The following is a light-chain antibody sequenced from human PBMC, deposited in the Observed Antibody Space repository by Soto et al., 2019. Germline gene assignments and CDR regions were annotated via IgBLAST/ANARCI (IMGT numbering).Light chain of an antibody. Sequence: EIVLTQSPATLSLSPGERATLSCRASQSVGSSLAWYQQKPGQAPRLLINDSSNRATGIPARFSGSGSGTDFTLTISRLEPEDFAVYYCQQYGSSPPSSTFGQGTRLEI. V-gene: IGKV3-20*01. CDR1: QSVGSS. J-gene: IGKJ5*01. CDR2: DSS. CDR3: QQYGSSPPSST.